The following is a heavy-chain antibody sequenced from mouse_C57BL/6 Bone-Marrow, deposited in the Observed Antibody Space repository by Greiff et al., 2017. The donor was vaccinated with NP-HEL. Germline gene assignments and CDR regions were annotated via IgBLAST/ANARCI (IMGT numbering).Heavy chain of an antibody. CDR3: TGEAGSLSYFDY. Sequence: EVQLQQSGTVLARPGASVKMSCKTSGYTFTSYWMHWVKQRPGQGLEWIGAIYPGNSDTSYNQKFKGKAKLTAVTSASTAYMELSSLTNEDSAVYYCTGEAGSLSYFDYWGQGTTLTVSS. CDR1: GYTFTSYW. V-gene: IGHV1-5*01. D-gene: IGHD1-1*02. CDR2: IYPGNSDT. J-gene: IGHJ2*01.